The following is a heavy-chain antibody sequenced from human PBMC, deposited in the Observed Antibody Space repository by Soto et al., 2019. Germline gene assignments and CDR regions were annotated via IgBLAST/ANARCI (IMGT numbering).Heavy chain of an antibody. CDR3: ERCGIDSSSGPYYGMDV. D-gene: IGHD6-19*01. V-gene: IGHV4-31*03. J-gene: IGHJ6*02. CDR2: IYYSGST. CDR1: GGSISSGGYY. Sequence: PSATLSLTYTVSGGSISSGGYYWSWIRQHPGKGLEWIGYIYYSGSTYYNPSLKSRVTISVDTSKNQFSLKLSSVTAADTAVYYCERCGIDSSSGPYYGMDVWGQRTTVTDSS.